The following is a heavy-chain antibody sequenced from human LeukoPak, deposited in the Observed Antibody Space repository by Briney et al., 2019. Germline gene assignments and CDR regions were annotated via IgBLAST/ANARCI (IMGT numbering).Heavy chain of an antibody. CDR3: AREKEGIDY. Sequence: SETLSLTCTVSGGSISGYYWSWIRQPPGKGLEWIAYIYYTGSTNYNPSLKSRVTISVDTSKNQFSLKLSSVTAADTAVYYCAREKEGIDYWGRGALVTVSS. J-gene: IGHJ4*02. D-gene: IGHD6-13*01. V-gene: IGHV4-59*01. CDR2: IYYTGST. CDR1: GGSISGYY.